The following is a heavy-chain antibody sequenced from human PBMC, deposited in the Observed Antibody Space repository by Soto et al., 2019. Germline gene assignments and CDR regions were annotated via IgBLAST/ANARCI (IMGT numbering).Heavy chain of an antibody. J-gene: IGHJ3*02. V-gene: IGHV3-15*01. CDR3: SMGYYDSGGSYHGDDAFDI. Sequence: GGSLRSPFAAPGSTVSTVSLTWFGQAPGKGLGWFGRIKSKAHGGTTEYAAPVQGRFTISRDDSKNRLDLQMNSLKTEDTAVYYCSMGYYDSGGSYHGDDAFDIWGQGTSVTVSS. D-gene: IGHD3-22*01. CDR1: GSTVSTVS. CDR2: IKSKAHGGTT.